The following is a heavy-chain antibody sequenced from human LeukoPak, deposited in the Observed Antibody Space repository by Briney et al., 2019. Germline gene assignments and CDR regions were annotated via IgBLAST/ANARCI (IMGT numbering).Heavy chain of an antibody. V-gene: IGHV1-8*01. J-gene: IGHJ4*02. CDR2: MNPNSGNT. CDR3: ARGTVCGSGGKCSGSWYYDY. D-gene: IGHD6-13*01. Sequence: ASVKVSCKASGYTFTSNDINWVRQATGQGLEWMGWMNPNSGNTGYAQKFQGRVAMTRNTSISTAYMELSSLGSEDTAVYYCARGTVCGSGGKCSGSWYYDYWGQGTLVTVSS. CDR1: GYTFTSND.